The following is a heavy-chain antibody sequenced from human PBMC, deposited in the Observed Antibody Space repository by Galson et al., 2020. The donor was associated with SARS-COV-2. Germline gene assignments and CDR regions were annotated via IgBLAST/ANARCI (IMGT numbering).Heavy chain of an antibody. V-gene: IGHV1-18*01. Sequence: GESLKISCKASGYTFTSYGISWVRQAPGQGLEWMGWISAYNGNTNYAQKLQGRVTMTTDTSTSTAYMELRSLRSDDTAVYYCARAALGITIFGVVPNPFDYWGQGTLVTVSS. CDR3: ARAALGITIFGVVPNPFDY. J-gene: IGHJ4*02. D-gene: IGHD3-3*01. CDR1: GYTFTSYG. CDR2: ISAYNGNT.